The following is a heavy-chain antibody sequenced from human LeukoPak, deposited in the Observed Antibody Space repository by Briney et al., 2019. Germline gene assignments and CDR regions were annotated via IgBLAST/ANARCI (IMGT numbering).Heavy chain of an antibody. CDR3: AREEEASYYDSSGYYYDY. J-gene: IGHJ4*02. V-gene: IGHV1-2*06. D-gene: IGHD3-22*01. CDR2: INPNSGGT. Sequence: GASVKVSCKASGYTFTGYYMHWVRQAPGQGLEWMGRINPNSGGTNYAQKFQGRVTMTRDTSISTAYMELSRLRSDDTAVYYCAREEEASYYDSSGYYYDYWGQGTLVTVSS. CDR1: GYTFTGYY.